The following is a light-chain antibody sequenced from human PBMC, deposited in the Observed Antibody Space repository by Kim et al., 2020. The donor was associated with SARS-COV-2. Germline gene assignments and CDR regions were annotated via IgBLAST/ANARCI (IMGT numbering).Light chain of an antibody. CDR2: YGS. J-gene: IGLJ1*01. V-gene: IGLV3-21*04. CDR1: KNVSKG. CDR3: QVWDSSSDQYV. Sequence: SYELTQPPSVSVAPGETARITCGGDKNVSKGVRWYQQKPGQAPVLVISYGSERPSGIPERISGSNSGNTATLTISRVVAGDEADYYCQVWDSSSDQYVFGTGTKVTVL.